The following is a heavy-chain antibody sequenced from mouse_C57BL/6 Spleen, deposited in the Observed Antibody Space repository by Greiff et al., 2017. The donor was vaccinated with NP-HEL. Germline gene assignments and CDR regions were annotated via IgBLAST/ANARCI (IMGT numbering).Heavy chain of an antibody. V-gene: IGHV1-53*01. J-gene: IGHJ1*03. CDR2: INPSNGGT. CDR1: GYTFTSYW. D-gene: IGHD3-1*01. CDR3: ARDGPPEGWYFDV. Sequence: QVHVKQSGTELVKPGASVKLSCKASGYTFTSYWMHWVKQRPGQGLEWIGNINPSNGGTNYNEKFKSKATLTVDKSSSTADMQLSSLTSEDSAVYYCARDGPPEGWYFDVWGTGTTVTVSS.